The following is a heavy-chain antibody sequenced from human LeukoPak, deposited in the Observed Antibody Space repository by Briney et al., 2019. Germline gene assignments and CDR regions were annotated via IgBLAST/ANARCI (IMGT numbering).Heavy chain of an antibody. Sequence: GGSLRLSCAASGFTVANDRMSWVRQAPGKGLEWVAVISYDGSNKYYADSVKGRFTISRDNSKNTLYLQMNSLRAEDTAVYYCAKDGSYSIAAEGWFDPWGQGTLVTVSS. D-gene: IGHD6-13*01. CDR2: ISYDGSNK. V-gene: IGHV3-30*18. CDR3: AKDGSYSIAAEGWFDP. J-gene: IGHJ5*02. CDR1: GFTVANDR.